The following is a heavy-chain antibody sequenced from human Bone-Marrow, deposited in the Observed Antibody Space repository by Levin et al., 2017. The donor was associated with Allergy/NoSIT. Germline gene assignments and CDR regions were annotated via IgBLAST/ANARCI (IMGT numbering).Heavy chain of an antibody. V-gene: IGHV3-30-3*01. CDR2: ISFDGTND. J-gene: IGHJ4*02. Sequence: LSLTCAGSGGALNNYAMHWVRQAPGKGLEWVAVISFDGTNDYYADSVKGRFTISRDNSKNTLYLQMYNLRTEDTAVYYCARDLYYGGISGPFDYWGLGNLVTVSS. CDR3: ARDLYYGGISGPFDY. CDR1: GGALNNYA. D-gene: IGHD4-23*01.